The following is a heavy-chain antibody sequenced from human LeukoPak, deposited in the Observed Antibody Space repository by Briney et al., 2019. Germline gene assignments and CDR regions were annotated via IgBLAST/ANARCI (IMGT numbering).Heavy chain of an antibody. CDR1: GGSISSGGYY. CDR3: ARGEGYYYGSGSYYNVFGYFDY. CDR2: IYYSGST. J-gene: IGHJ4*02. Sequence: SQTLSLTCTVSGGSISSGGYYWSWIRQHPGKGLEWIGYIYYSGSTYYNPSLKSRVTISVDTSKNQFSLKLSSVTAADTAVYYCARGEGYYYGSGSYYNVFGYFDYWGQGTLVTVSS. V-gene: IGHV4-31*03. D-gene: IGHD3-10*01.